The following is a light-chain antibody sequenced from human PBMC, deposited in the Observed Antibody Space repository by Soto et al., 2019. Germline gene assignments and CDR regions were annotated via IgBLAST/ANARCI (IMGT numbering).Light chain of an antibody. J-gene: IGKJ2*01. Sequence: EIVLTQSPATLSLSPGERATLSCRASQSVSSYLAWYQQKPGQAPRLLIDDASNRATGIPARFSGSGSGTDFTLTISSLEPEDFAGDYCQQRSNWPYTFGQGTKLEIK. CDR1: QSVSSY. V-gene: IGKV3-11*01. CDR3: QQRSNWPYT. CDR2: DAS.